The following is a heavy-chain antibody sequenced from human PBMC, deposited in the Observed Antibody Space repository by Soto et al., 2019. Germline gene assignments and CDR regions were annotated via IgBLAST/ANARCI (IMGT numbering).Heavy chain of an antibody. D-gene: IGHD6-19*01. CDR3: AHKGGWATLYNWFDP. Sequence: QITLKESGPPLVNPTQTLTLTCTFSGFSLSTSGVGVGWLRQPPGKALEWLALIYWDDDKRYSPSLKSRLTITKDTSKNQVVLTMTNMDPVDTATYYCAHKGGWATLYNWFDPWGQGTLVTVSS. CDR2: IYWDDDK. J-gene: IGHJ5*02. V-gene: IGHV2-5*02. CDR1: GFSLSTSGVG.